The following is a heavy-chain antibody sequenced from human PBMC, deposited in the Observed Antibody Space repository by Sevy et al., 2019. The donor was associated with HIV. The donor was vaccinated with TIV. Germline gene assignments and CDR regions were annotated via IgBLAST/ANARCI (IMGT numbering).Heavy chain of an antibody. CDR3: VRADPAQHFDS. Sequence: ASVKVSCKPSGDTFTNDYMHRVRQAPGQGLEWMGIIDPSAGNASYAEKFQGRVTMAWDTSTSTLYMDLSSLRSEDTAVYYCVRADPAQHFDSWGQGTLVTVSS. V-gene: IGHV1-46*01. J-gene: IGHJ4*02. CDR1: GDTFTNDY. CDR2: IDPSAGNA.